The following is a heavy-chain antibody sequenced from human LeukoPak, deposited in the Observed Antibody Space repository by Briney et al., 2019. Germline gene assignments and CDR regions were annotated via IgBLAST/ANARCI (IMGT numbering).Heavy chain of an antibody. Sequence: GGSLRLSCAASGFTVSSNYMSWVRQAPGKGLEWVSVIYSGGSTYYADSVKGRFTISRDNSKNTLYLQMNSLRAEDTAVYYCAKDLSTVTTVIFDYWGQGTLVTVSS. CDR3: AKDLSTVTTVIFDY. CDR1: GFTVSSNY. J-gene: IGHJ4*02. CDR2: IYSGGST. V-gene: IGHV3-53*01. D-gene: IGHD4-11*01.